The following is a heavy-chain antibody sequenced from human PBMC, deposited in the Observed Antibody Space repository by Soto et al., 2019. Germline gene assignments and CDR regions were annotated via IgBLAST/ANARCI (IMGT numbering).Heavy chain of an antibody. V-gene: IGHV4-4*02. CDR3: ARDRVAEAGTAYFVY. D-gene: IGHD6-13*01. J-gene: IGHJ4*02. Sequence: QVQLQESGPGLVKPSGTLSLTCAVSGGSISSSNWWSWVRQPPGKGLEWIGEIYHSGSTNYNPSLKSRVTISVDKSQNQFSLKLSSVTAADTAVYYCARDRVAEAGTAYFVYWGQGTLVTVSS. CDR1: GGSISSSNW. CDR2: IYHSGST.